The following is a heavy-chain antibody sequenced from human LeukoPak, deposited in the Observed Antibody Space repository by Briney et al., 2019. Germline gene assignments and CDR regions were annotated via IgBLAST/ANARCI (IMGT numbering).Heavy chain of an antibody. V-gene: IGHV3-43*02. CDR2: ITGNGVIT. D-gene: IGHD6-13*01. Sequence: GGSLRLSCAASGFTFEDYGMHWVRQAPGKGLEWVSLITGNGVITYYADSVKGRFTISRDNSKNSLYLQMNSLRTEDTALYYCAKCVYSNIYYWFDPWGQGTLVSVSS. CDR3: AKCVYSNIYYWFDP. J-gene: IGHJ5*02. CDR1: GFTFEDYG.